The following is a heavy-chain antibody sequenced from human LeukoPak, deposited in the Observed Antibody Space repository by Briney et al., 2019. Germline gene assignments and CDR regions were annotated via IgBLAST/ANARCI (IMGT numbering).Heavy chain of an antibody. J-gene: IGHJ6*02. CDR1: GYTFTSYG. CDR3: AREPVGRVISALYYYYGMDV. CDR2: ISAYNGNT. V-gene: IGHV1-18*01. Sequence: RASVTVSCKASGYTFTSYGISWVRQAPGQGLEWMGWISAYNGNTNYAQKLQGRVTMTTDTSTSTAYMELRSLRSDDTAVYYCAREPVGRVISALYYYYGMDVWGQGTTVTVPS. D-gene: IGHD1-26*01.